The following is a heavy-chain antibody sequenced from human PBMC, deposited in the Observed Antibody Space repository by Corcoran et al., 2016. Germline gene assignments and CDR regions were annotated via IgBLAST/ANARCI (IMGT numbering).Heavy chain of an antibody. CDR3: ERVNALRLLEWVLAPPGGFDP. J-gene: IGHJ5*02. CDR2: ISAYNGNT. V-gene: IGHV1-18*01. Sequence: QVQLVQSGAEVKKPGASVKVSCKASGYTFTSYGISWVRQAPGQGLEWMGWISAYNGNTNYAQKLQGRVTMTTDTSTSTAYMELRSLRSDDPAVYYCERVNALRLLEWVLAPPGGFDPWGQGTLVTVSS. D-gene: IGHD3-3*01. CDR1: GYTFTSYG.